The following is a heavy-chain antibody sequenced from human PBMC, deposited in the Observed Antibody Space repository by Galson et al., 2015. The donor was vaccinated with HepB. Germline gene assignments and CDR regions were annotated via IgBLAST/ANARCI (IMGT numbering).Heavy chain of an antibody. D-gene: IGHD2-2*01. Sequence: QSGAEVKKPGESLRISCKGSGYSFTSYWISWVRQMPGKGLEWMGRIDPSDSYTNYSPSFQGHVTISADKSISTAYLQWSSLKASDTAMYYCARLGGLEDIVVVPAALDYWGQGTLVTVSS. V-gene: IGHV5-10-1*01. CDR2: IDPSDSYT. CDR1: GYSFTSYW. CDR3: ARLGGLEDIVVVPAALDY. J-gene: IGHJ4*02.